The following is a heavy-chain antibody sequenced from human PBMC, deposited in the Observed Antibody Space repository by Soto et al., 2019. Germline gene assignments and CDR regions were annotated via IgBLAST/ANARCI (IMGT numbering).Heavy chain of an antibody. Sequence: SGPTLVNPTQTLTLTCTFSGFSLSTSGVGVGWTRQPPGKALEWLALIYWDDDKRYSPSLKSRLTITKDTSKNQVVLTMTNMDPVDTATYYCAHGTVVGATVDAFDIWGQGTMVTVSS. CDR1: GFSLSTSGVG. CDR3: AHGTVVGATVDAFDI. D-gene: IGHD1-26*01. V-gene: IGHV2-5*02. CDR2: IYWDDDK. J-gene: IGHJ3*02.